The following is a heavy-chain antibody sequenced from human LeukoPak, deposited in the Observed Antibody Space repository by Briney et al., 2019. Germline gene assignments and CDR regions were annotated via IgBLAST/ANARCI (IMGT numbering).Heavy chain of an antibody. Sequence: SQTLSLTCTVSGGSISSGRYYWSWIRQPAGKGLEWIGRIYTSGSTNYNPSLKSRVTMSVDTSKNQFSLKLSSVTAADTAVYYCARDALMVAAAGYYYYMDVWGKGTTVTISS. CDR2: IYTSGST. V-gene: IGHV4-61*02. CDR1: GGSISSGRYY. CDR3: ARDALMVAAAGYYYYMDV. D-gene: IGHD6-13*01. J-gene: IGHJ6*03.